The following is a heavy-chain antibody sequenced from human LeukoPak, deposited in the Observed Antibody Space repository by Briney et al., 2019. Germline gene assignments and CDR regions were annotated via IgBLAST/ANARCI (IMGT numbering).Heavy chain of an antibody. CDR1: GGSISSYY. Sequence: SETLSLTCTVSGGSISSYYWSLIRQPPGKGLEWIGYIYYSGSTNYNPSLKSRVTISVDTSKNQFSLKLSSVTAADTAVYYCARDGGSYGAVDYWGQGTLVTVSS. D-gene: IGHD4-17*01. CDR3: ARDGGSYGAVDY. J-gene: IGHJ4*02. CDR2: IYYSGST. V-gene: IGHV4-59*01.